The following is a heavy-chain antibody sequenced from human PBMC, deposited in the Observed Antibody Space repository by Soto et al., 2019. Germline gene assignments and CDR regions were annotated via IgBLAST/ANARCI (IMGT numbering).Heavy chain of an antibody. CDR1: GGSISGGDYC. V-gene: IGHV4-30-4*01. CDR2: IYYSGTT. CDR3: ARALIQLWPHYYYGMDV. D-gene: IGHD5-18*01. J-gene: IGHJ6*02. Sequence: PSETLSLTCTVSGGSISGGDYCWSWIRQPPGKGLEWIGYIYYSGTTYYNPSLKSRVTISVDTSKNQFSLKVSSATAADTAVYYCARALIQLWPHYYYGMDVWGQGTTVTVSS.